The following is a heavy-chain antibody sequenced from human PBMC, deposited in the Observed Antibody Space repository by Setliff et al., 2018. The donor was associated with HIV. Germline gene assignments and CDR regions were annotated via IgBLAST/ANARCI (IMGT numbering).Heavy chain of an antibody. J-gene: IGHJ4*02. CDR2: IFPSDSDT. Sequence: GESLKISCKGLGYSFPHYWIGWVRQIPGKGLEWVAIIFPSDSDTRYSPSFEGQVTISADKSTNTAYLQWSTLKASDTAMYYCARHLIPGDPRYSSSWYYWGQGTLVTVSA. V-gene: IGHV5-51*01. D-gene: IGHD6-13*01. CDR3: ARHLIPGDPRYSSSWYY. CDR1: GYSFPHYW.